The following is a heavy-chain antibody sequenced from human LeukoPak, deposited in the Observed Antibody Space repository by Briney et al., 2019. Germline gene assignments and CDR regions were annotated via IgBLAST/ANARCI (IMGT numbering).Heavy chain of an antibody. CDR3: ARVSSYGEEFDY. D-gene: IGHD4-17*01. CDR1: GCTFTSYG. J-gene: IGHJ4*02. CDR2: ISAYNGNT. Sequence: GPSVKVSCKASGCTFTSYGISWVQQAPGQGLEWMGWISAYNGNTNYAQKLQGRVTMTTDTSTSTAYMELRSLRSDDTAVYYCARVSSYGEEFDYWGQGTLVTVSS. V-gene: IGHV1-18*01.